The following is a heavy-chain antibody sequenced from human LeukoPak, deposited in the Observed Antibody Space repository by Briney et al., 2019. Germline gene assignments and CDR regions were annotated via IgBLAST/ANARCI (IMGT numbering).Heavy chain of an antibody. D-gene: IGHD3-3*01. CDR1: GGSISSSY. J-gene: IGHJ6*03. CDR3: ARAQYSASSSGYSGGYYYIDV. CDR2: LYNSGST. Sequence: SGTLSLTCTVSGGSISSSYWSWIRQPPGKGLEWIGYLYNSGSTTYNPSLKSRVTISLAMPKNQFSLDLTSVTADDTAVYYCARAQYSASSSGYSGGYYYIDVSGKGTTVSVSS. V-gene: IGHV4-59*01.